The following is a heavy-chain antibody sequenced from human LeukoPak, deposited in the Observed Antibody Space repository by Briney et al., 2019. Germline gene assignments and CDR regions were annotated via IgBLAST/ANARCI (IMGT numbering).Heavy chain of an antibody. D-gene: IGHD1-14*01. Sequence: PGGSLRLSCAASGFTVSSNYMSWVRQAPGKGLEWVSVIYSGGSTYYADSVKGRFTISRDNSKNTLYLQMNSLRAEDAAVHYCARTTIFHRTFDYWGQGTLVTVSS. J-gene: IGHJ4*02. CDR2: IYSGGST. V-gene: IGHV3-53*01. CDR3: ARTTIFHRTFDY. CDR1: GFTVSSNY.